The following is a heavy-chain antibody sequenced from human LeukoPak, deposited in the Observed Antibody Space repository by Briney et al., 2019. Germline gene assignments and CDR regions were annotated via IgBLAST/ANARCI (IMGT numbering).Heavy chain of an antibody. CDR3: ARGSRGDQ. D-gene: IGHD3-16*01. J-gene: IGHJ4*02. Sequence: GASVKVSCKASGYTFTSYGISWVRQAPGQGLEWMGWINPNSGGTNYAQKFQGRVTMTTDTSTSTAYMELRSLRSDDTAVYYCARGSRGDQWGQGTLVTVSS. CDR2: INPNSGGT. V-gene: IGHV1-18*01. CDR1: GYTFTSYG.